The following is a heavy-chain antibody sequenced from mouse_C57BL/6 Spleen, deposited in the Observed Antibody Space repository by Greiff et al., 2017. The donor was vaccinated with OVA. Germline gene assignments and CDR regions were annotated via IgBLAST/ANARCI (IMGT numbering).Heavy chain of an antibody. CDR2: IWSGGST. D-gene: IGHD2-2*01. J-gene: IGHJ4*01. CDR3: ARIYYGYDKDAMDY. CDR1: GFSLTSYG. Sequence: VKLVESGPGLVQPSQSLSITCTVSGFSLTSYGVHWVRQSPGKGLEWLGVIWSGGSTDYNAAFISRLSISKDNSKSQVFFKMNSLQADDTAIYYCARIYYGYDKDAMDYWGQGTSVTVSS. V-gene: IGHV2-2*01.